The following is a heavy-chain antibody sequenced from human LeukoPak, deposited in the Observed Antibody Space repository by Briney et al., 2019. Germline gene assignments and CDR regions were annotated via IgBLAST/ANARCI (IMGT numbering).Heavy chain of an antibody. CDR3: ARERAVYFDY. CDR2: IYYSGST. CDR1: GGSISSGGYY. J-gene: IGHJ4*02. Sequence: SQTLSLTCTVSGGSISSGGYYWSWIRQHPGKGLEWIGYIYYSGSTYYNPSLKSRFTISVDTSKNQFSLKLSSVTAADTAVYYCARERAVYFDYWGQGTLVTVSS. V-gene: IGHV4-31*03.